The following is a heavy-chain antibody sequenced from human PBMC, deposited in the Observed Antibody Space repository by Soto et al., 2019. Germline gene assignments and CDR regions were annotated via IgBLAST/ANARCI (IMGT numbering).Heavy chain of an antibody. Sequence: GSLRLSCAASGFTFSSYGMHWVRQAPGKGLEWVAVIWYDGSNKYYVDSVKGRFTISRDNSKNTLSLQMNSLRAEDTAMYYCVRGACSRTSCYDYWGQGTLVTVSS. CDR3: VRGACSRTSCYDY. CDR2: IWYDGSNK. V-gene: IGHV3-33*01. CDR1: GFTFSSYG. J-gene: IGHJ4*02. D-gene: IGHD2-2*01.